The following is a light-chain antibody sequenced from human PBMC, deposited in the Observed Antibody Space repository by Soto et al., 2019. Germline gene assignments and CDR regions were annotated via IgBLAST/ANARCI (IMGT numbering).Light chain of an antibody. Sequence: DIVMTQSPDSLALSLGERATINCKSSQSLLDSSNNKNYLAWYQQKPGQPPKLLIYWASTRESGVPDRFSGGGSGTDFTLTISSLQAEDVAVYYCQQYPSPPPLTFGQGTKLELK. J-gene: IGKJ2*01. CDR3: QQYPSPPPLT. CDR1: QSLLDSSNNKNY. CDR2: WAS. V-gene: IGKV4-1*01.